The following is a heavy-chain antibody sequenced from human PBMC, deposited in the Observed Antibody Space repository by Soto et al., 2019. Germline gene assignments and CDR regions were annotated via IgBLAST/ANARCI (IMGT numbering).Heavy chain of an antibody. CDR2: ISAYNGNT. CDR3: ARFYASGSYPYDY. D-gene: IGHD3-10*01. CDR1: GYTFTTYG. V-gene: IGHV1-18*01. J-gene: IGHJ4*02. Sequence: ASVKVSGKASGYTFTTYGISWVRQAPGQGLEWMGWISAYNGNTNYAQNLQGRVTMTTDTSTSTAYMELRSLRSDDTAVYYCARFYASGSYPYDYWGQGTLVTVSS.